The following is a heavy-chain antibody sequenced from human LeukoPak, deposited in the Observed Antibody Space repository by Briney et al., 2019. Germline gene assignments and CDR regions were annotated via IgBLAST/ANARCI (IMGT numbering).Heavy chain of an antibody. Sequence: SETLSLTCAVYGGSFSGYYWSWIRQPPGKGLEWIGEINHSGSTNYNPSLKSRVTISVDTSKNQFSLKLSSVTAADTAVYYCASLLAAAGTSLYYYYYMDVWGKGTTVTVSS. V-gene: IGHV4-34*01. J-gene: IGHJ6*03. CDR2: INHSGST. CDR1: GGSFSGYY. CDR3: ASLLAAAGTSLYYYYYMDV. D-gene: IGHD6-13*01.